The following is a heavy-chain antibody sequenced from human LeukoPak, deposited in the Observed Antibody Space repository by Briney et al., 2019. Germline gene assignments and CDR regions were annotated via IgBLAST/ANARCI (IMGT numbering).Heavy chain of an antibody. CDR1: GGSFSGYY. J-gene: IGHJ4*02. V-gene: IGHV4-34*01. D-gene: IGHD1-26*01. CDR3: ARLRGGSGDFFDF. CDR2: IYYSGST. Sequence: SETLSLTCAVYGGSFSGYYWSWIRQPPGKGLEWIGNIYYSGSTYNHPSLKSRVLISVDTSKNQLSLKLSSVTAADTAVYYCARLRGGSGDFFDFWGQGTLLTVSS.